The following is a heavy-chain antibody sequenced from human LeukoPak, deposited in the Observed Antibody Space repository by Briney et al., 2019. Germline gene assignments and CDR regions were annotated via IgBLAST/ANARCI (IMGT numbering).Heavy chain of an antibody. Sequence: GGSLRLSCAASGFTVSTNYMSWVRQAPGKGLEWVSLVYSGGTTYHADSVKGRFTISRDDSKNTVYLQMNSLRAEDTAVYYCVKSPWYHGSGSYTGTIHWGQGTLVTVSS. CDR2: VYSGGTT. CDR1: GFTVSTNY. D-gene: IGHD3-10*01. CDR3: VKSPWYHGSGSYTGTIH. J-gene: IGHJ4*02. V-gene: IGHV3-66*01.